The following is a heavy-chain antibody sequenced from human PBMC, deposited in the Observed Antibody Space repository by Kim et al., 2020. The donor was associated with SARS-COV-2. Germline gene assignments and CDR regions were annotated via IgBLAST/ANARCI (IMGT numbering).Heavy chain of an antibody. D-gene: IGHD3-10*01. CDR3: ARAPMVRGGEGWFDP. Sequence: SETLSLTCTVSGGSISSYYWSWIRQPPGKGLEWIGYIYYSGSTNYNPSLKSRVTISVDTSKNQFSLKLSSVTAADTAVYYCARAPMVRGGEGWFDPWGQG. J-gene: IGHJ5*02. V-gene: IGHV4-59*01. CDR2: IYYSGST. CDR1: GGSISSYY.